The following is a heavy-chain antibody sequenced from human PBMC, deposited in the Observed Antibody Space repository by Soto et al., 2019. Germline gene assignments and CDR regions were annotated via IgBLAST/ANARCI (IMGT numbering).Heavy chain of an antibody. J-gene: IGHJ4*02. CDR3: ARGGMTTVTNDY. CDR1: GFTFSSYS. V-gene: IGHV3-21*01. D-gene: IGHD4-17*01. CDR2: ISSSSSYI. Sequence: GESLKISCAASGFTFSSYSMNWVRQAPGKGLEWVSSISSSSSYIYYADSVKGRFTISRDNAKNSLYLQMNSLRAEDTAVYYCARGGMTTVTNDYWGQGTLVTVSS.